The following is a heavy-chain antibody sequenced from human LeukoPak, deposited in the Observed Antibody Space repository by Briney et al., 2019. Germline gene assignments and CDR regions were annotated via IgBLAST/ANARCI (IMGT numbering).Heavy chain of an antibody. CDR3: AAGIAAAGTRDGWFDP. J-gene: IGHJ5*02. Sequence: EASVKVSCEASGYTFTSYYMHWVRQAPGQGLEWMGIINPSGGSTSYAQKFQGRVTMTRDMSTSTVYMELSSLRSEDTAVYYCAAGIAAAGTRDGWFDPWGQGTLVTVSS. V-gene: IGHV1-46*01. D-gene: IGHD6-13*01. CDR1: GYTFTSYY. CDR2: INPSGGST.